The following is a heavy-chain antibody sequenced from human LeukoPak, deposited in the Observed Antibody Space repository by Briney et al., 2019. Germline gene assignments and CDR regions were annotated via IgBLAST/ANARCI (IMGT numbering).Heavy chain of an antibody. CDR1: GFTFGDYA. CDR3: AIYPPRWVGAAGKPSDY. J-gene: IGHJ4*02. V-gene: IGHV3-23*01. Sequence: PGGSLRLSCTASGFTFGDYAMSWFRQAPGKGLEWVSAISGSGGSTYYADSVKGRFTISRDNSKNTLYLQMNSLRAEDTAVYYCAIYPPRWVGAAGKPSDYWGQGTLVTVSS. D-gene: IGHD6-13*01. CDR2: ISGSGGST.